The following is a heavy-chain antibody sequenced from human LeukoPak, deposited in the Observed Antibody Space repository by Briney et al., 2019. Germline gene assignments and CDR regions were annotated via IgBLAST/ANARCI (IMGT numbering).Heavy chain of an antibody. Sequence: GGSLRLSCAASGFIFRKYVMSWVRQAPGKGLEWVSAISSSGASTYYADSVKGRFTISRDNSKNTLYLQMNSLRTEGTAMYYCARDYYESRGYPPEPYDNWGQGTLVTVSS. J-gene: IGHJ4*02. CDR3: ARDYYESRGYPPEPYDN. D-gene: IGHD3-22*01. V-gene: IGHV3-23*01. CDR1: GFIFRKYV. CDR2: ISSSGAST.